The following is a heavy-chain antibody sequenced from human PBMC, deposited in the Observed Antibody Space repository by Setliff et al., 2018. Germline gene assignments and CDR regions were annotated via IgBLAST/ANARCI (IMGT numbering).Heavy chain of an antibody. CDR3: SRLVRFCTRVACQTLSGGEF. CDR2: ISAHTGNT. Sequence: ASVKVSCKTSGYSFTDYGIAWVRQAPGQGLEWMGWISAHTGNTYSGQKLHDRLTLTTDTSTNTAYMELRSLGSDDAAVYYCSRLVRFCTRVACQTLSGGEFWGQGTLVTVSS. CDR1: GYSFTDYG. D-gene: IGHD2-8*01. V-gene: IGHV1-18*01. J-gene: IGHJ1*01.